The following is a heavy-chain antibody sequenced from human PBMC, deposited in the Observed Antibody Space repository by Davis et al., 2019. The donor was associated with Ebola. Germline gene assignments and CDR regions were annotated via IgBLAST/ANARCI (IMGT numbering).Heavy chain of an antibody. CDR1: GFTFSSYA. D-gene: IGHD6-19*01. V-gene: IGHV3-23*01. CDR3: ARGVAVGGFYFDY. CDR2: ITGVGDRT. J-gene: IGHJ4*02. Sequence: GESLKISCAASGFTFSSYAMNWVRQAPGKGLECVSAITGVGDRTFYVDSVKGRFTVSRDNTKNSLYLQMNSLRAEDTAVYFCARGVAVGGFYFDYWGQGTLVTVSS.